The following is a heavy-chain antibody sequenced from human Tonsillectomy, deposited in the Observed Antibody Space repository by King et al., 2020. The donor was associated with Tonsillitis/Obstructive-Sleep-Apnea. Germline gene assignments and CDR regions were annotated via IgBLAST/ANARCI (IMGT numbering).Heavy chain of an antibody. CDR3: ARGGYYGSGSPDDY. CDR2: IYYSGST. Sequence: QLQESGPGLVKPSETLSLTCTVSGGSISSYYWSWIRQPPGKGLEWIGYIYYSGSTNYNPSLKSRVTISVDTSMNQFSLKLSSVTAADTAVYYCARGGYYGSGSPDDYWGQGTLVTVSS. CDR1: GGSISSYY. V-gene: IGHV4-59*01. J-gene: IGHJ4*02. D-gene: IGHD3-10*01.